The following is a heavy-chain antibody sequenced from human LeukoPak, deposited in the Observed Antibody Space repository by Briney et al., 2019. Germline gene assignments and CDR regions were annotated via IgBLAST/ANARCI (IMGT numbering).Heavy chain of an antibody. J-gene: IGHJ4*02. CDR1: GFTFSDYY. V-gene: IGHV3-11*04. Sequence: GGSLRLSCAASGFTFSDYYMSWIRQAPGKGLEWVSYISSSGSTIYYADSVKGRFTISRDNAKNSLYLQMNSLRAEDTAVYYCARLNWNYAWVFDYWGQGTLVTVSS. CDR2: ISSSGSTI. D-gene: IGHD1-7*01. CDR3: ARLNWNYAWVFDY.